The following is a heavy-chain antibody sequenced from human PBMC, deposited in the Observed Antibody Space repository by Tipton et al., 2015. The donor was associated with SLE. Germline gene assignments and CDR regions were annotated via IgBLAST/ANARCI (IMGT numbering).Heavy chain of an antibody. J-gene: IGHJ4*02. D-gene: IGHD4-11*01. V-gene: IGHV4-30-2*01. CDR2: IDYNKSP. Sequence: TLSLTCAVSGDSISSGGYSWSWIRQPPGKGLEWLGFIDYNKSPDYNPSLKSRVTISVDGSKNQFSLKLTSVTAADTAVYYCARGSYSNYFDYWGQGTLVTVSS. CDR3: ARGSYSNYFDY. CDR1: GDSISSGGYS.